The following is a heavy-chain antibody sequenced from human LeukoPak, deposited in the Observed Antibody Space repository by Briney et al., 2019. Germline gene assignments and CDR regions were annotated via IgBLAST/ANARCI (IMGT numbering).Heavy chain of an antibody. D-gene: IGHD2-2*03. V-gene: IGHV3-30*04. CDR1: GFAFSNHA. CDR2: ISDDGTSK. Sequence: GGSLRLSCVTSGFAFSNHAMHWVRQGPGKGLEWVAVISDDGTSKFYADSVKGRFTIFRDNSKNTLFLQINSLRPEDTAMYYCARVDDLDAFDIWGQGTLVTVSS. CDR3: ARVDDLDAFDI. J-gene: IGHJ3*02.